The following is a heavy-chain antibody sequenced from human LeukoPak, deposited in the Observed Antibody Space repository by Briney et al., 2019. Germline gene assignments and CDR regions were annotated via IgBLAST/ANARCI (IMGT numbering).Heavy chain of an antibody. D-gene: IGHD6-19*01. J-gene: IGHJ4*02. CDR1: RFTFSSYS. V-gene: IGHV3-21*01. CDR2: ISRSSTYI. CDR3: ARDGSSSGCELDY. Sequence: GGSLRLSCAASRFTFSSYSMNWVRQAPGKGLEWVSSISRSSTYIYYADSVKGRFTISRDNAKNSLYLQMNSLRAEDTAVYYCARDGSSSGCELDYWGQGTLVTVSS.